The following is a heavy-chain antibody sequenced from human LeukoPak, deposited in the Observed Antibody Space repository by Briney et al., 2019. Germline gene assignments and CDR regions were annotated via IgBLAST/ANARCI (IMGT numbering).Heavy chain of an antibody. Sequence: SETLSLTCTVSGGSISSSGYYWGWIRQPPGKGLEWIGSIYYSGSTYYNPSLKSRVTISLDTSQNQFSLKLSSVTAADTAVYYCARQQSCSGETCYFYFDSWGQGTLVTVSS. CDR3: ARQQSCSGETCYFYFDS. V-gene: IGHV4-39*01. CDR1: GGSISSSGYY. CDR2: IYYSGST. J-gene: IGHJ4*02. D-gene: IGHD2-15*01.